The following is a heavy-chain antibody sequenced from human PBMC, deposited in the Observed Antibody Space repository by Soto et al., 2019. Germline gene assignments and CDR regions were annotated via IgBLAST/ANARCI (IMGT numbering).Heavy chain of an antibody. V-gene: IGHV4-4*07. J-gene: IGHJ3*01. CDR2: IYTSGST. Sequence: SETLSLTCTVSGGSISSYYWSWIRQPAGKGLEWIGRIYTSGSTNYNPSLKSRVTMSVDTSKNQFSLKLSSVTAADTAVYYCARDRLQELLWLGAGPNSDAFDVWGQGTMVTVSS. D-gene: IGHD3-10*01. CDR1: GGSISSYY. CDR3: ARDRLQELLWLGAGPNSDAFDV.